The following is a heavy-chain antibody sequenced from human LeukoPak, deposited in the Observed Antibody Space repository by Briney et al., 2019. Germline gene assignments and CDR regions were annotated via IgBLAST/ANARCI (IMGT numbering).Heavy chain of an antibody. J-gene: IGHJ6*03. CDR2: IFTTGST. CDR1: GGSFSGYY. CDR3: ARTASSGYYYYYYYMDV. D-gene: IGHD3-22*01. Sequence: SETLSLTCAVYGGSFSGYYWSWIRQPAGKGLEWIGRIFTTGSTDYNPSLKSRVTMSVDTSKNQFSLKLSSVTAADTAVYYCARTASSGYYYYYYYMDVWGKGTTVTISS. V-gene: IGHV4-59*10.